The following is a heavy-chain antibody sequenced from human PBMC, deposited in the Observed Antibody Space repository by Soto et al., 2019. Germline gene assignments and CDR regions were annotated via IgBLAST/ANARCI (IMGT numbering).Heavy chain of an antibody. CDR1: GYTFTSYG. D-gene: IGHD3-22*01. Sequence: ASVKVSCKASGYTFTSYGINSVRQAPGQGLEWIEWISAYNGNTNYAQKLQGRVTMTTDTSTSTAYMELRSLRSDDTAVYYCARDGELYYDSSGYPPLDEYFQHWGQGTLVTVSS. J-gene: IGHJ1*01. V-gene: IGHV1-18*01. CDR3: ARDGELYYDSSGYPPLDEYFQH. CDR2: ISAYNGNT.